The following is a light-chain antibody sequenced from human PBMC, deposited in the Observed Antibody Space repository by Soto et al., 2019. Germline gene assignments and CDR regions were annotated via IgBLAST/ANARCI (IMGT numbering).Light chain of an antibody. Sequence: QSVLTQAPSASGTPGQRVTISCSGSNSNIGSNNVSWYQQVPGTAPKVLIYNNDQRPSGVPDRLSGSKSGTSASLAIGGLQSEDEADYYCAALDGSMNGWVFGGGTKLTVL. J-gene: IGLJ3*02. V-gene: IGLV1-44*01. CDR1: NSNIGSNN. CDR3: AALDGSMNGWV. CDR2: NND.